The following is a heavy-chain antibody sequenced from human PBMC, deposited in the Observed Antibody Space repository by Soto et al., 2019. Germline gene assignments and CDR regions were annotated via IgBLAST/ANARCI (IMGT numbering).Heavy chain of an antibody. V-gene: IGHV4-61*01. CDR1: GGPVSSGSYY. CDR3: ARLDEALDY. Sequence: SETLSLTCTVSGGPVSSGSYYWSWIRQPPGKGLEWIGYIYNSRSTNYNPSLKSRVSISVDTSKNQFSLKLSSVTAADTVVYYCARLDEALDYWGQGTLVTVSS. CDR2: IYNSRST. J-gene: IGHJ4*02.